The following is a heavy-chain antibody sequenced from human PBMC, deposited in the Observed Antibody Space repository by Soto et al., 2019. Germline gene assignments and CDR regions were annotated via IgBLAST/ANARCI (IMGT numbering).Heavy chain of an antibody. D-gene: IGHD3-10*01. CDR1: GGSFSDFY. V-gene: IGHV4-34*01. J-gene: IGHJ4*02. Sequence: PSETLSLTCAMFGGSFSDFYWTWIRQPPGKGLEWIGEISHGGTTKDNPSLRSRVTISVDTSKNQFSLTLTSVTAADTALYYCARGHTRRTSLGRGSFIMGKQLVSWRQETLLTVSS. CDR3: ARGHTRRTSLGRGSFIMGKQLVS. CDR2: ISHGGTT.